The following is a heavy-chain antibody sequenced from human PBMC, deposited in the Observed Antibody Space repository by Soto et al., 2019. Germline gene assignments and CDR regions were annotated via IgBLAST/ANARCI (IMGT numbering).Heavy chain of an antibody. D-gene: IGHD3-3*01. Sequence: SETLSLTCTVSGGSISSSSYYWGWIRQPPGKGLEWIGSIYYSGSTYYNPSLKSRVTISVDTSKNQFSLKLSSVTAADTAVYYCASHVLRFLEWVDSWGQGTLVTVSS. CDR2: IYYSGST. CDR1: GGSISSSSYY. J-gene: IGHJ4*02. CDR3: ASHVLRFLEWVDS. V-gene: IGHV4-39*01.